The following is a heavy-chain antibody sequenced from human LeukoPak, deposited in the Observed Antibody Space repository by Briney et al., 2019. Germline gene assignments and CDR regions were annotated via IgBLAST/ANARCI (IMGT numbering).Heavy chain of an antibody. CDR2: IYYSGST. Sequence: SETLSLTCTVSGDSISSYYWSWIRQPPGKGLEWIGYIYYSGSTNYNPSLKSRVTISVDTSKNQFSLKLSSVTAADTAVYYCARGAPSGSSHPFDYWGQGTLVTVSS. CDR3: ARGAPSGSSHPFDY. J-gene: IGHJ4*02. D-gene: IGHD1-26*01. V-gene: IGHV4-59*01. CDR1: GDSISSYY.